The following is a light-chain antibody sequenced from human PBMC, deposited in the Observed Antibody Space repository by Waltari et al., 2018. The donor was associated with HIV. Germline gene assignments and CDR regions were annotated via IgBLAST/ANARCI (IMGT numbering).Light chain of an antibody. V-gene: IGLV1-51*01. CDR1: TSNIGSNY. CDR2: DNN. J-gene: IGLJ3*02. CDR3: ATWDSSLNAVV. Sequence: QSLLTQPPSVSAAPGQKVTISCSGSTSNIGSNYVSWYEQFPGAAPKLLISDNNKRPSGIPDRFSGSKSGTSATLAITGIQTGDEADYYCATWDSSLNAVVFGGGTKLTVL.